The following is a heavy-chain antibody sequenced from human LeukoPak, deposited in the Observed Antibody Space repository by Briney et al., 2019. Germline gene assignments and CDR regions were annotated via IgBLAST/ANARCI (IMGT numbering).Heavy chain of an antibody. CDR3: AKSFGSGRYADY. V-gene: IGHV3-21*04. CDR2: ISSSSSYI. D-gene: IGHD3-3*01. CDR1: GFTFSSYS. J-gene: IGHJ4*02. Sequence: GGSLRLSCAASGFTFSSYSMNWVRQAPGKGLEWVSSISSSSSYIYYADSVKGRFTISRDNAKNTLYLQMNSLRAEDTAVYYCAKSFGSGRYADYWGQGTLVTVSS.